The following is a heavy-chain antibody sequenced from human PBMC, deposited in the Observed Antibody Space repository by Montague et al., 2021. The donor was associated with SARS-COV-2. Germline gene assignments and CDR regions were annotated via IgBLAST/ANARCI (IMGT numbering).Heavy chain of an antibody. Sequence: SLRLSCAASGFIFTNYGMNWVRRAPGKGLESVAGISGLGGGTYYSGSVKGRFTISRATSNSTLFLQMDGLRAEDTAIYYCAKSFSGTRNWFDIWGQGTLVTVSS. CDR2: ISGLGGGT. CDR1: GFIFTNYG. D-gene: IGHD1-14*01. V-gene: IGHV3-23*01. CDR3: AKSFSGTRNWFDI. J-gene: IGHJ5*02.